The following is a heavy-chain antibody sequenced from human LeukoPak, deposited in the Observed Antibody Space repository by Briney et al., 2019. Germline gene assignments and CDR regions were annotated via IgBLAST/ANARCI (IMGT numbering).Heavy chain of an antibody. Sequence: GGSLRLFCAASGFTFSSYAMSWVRQAPGKGLEWVSAISGSGGSTYYADSVKGRFTISRDNSKNTLYLQMNSLRPEDTAVYYCAKELRGYSFFEHWGQGTLVTVSS. CDR2: ISGSGGST. J-gene: IGHJ4*02. CDR1: GFTFSSYA. D-gene: IGHD5-18*01. CDR3: AKELRGYSFFEH. V-gene: IGHV3-23*01.